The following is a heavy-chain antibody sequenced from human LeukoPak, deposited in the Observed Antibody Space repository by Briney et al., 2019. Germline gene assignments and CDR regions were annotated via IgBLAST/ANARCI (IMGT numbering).Heavy chain of an antibody. Sequence: ASVKVSCKVSGYTLTELSMHWVRQAPGQGLEWMGGIIPIFGTANYAQKFQGRVTITTDESTSTAYMELSSLRSEDTAVYYCAGHLRWPNYFDYWGQGTLVTVSS. CDR3: AGHLRWPNYFDY. V-gene: IGHV1-69*05. D-gene: IGHD4-23*01. J-gene: IGHJ4*02. CDR1: GYTLTELS. CDR2: IIPIFGTA.